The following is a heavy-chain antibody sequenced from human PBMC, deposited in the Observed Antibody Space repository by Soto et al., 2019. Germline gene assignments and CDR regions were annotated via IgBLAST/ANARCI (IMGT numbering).Heavy chain of an antibody. CDR2: IIPILGIA. CDR1: GGTFSSYT. D-gene: IGHD1-20*01. J-gene: IGHJ5*02. Sequence: QVQLVQSGAEVKKPGSSVKVSCKASGGTFSSYTISWVRQAPGQGLEWMGRIIPILGIANYAQKFQGRVTITADKSTSTAYIELSSLRSEDTAVYYCASDWKGGYNWNELWFDPWGQGTLVTVSS. CDR3: ASDWKGGYNWNELWFDP. V-gene: IGHV1-69*02.